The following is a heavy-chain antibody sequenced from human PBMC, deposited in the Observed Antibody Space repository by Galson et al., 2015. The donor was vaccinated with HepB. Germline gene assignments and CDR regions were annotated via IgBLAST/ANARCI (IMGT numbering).Heavy chain of an antibody. Sequence: ETLSLTCAVSGGSISSSNWWSWVRQPPGKGLEWIGEIYHSGSTNYNPSLKSRVTISVDKSKNQFSLKLSSVTAADTAVYYCARDRDYYDSSGYLNYWGQGTLVTVSS. D-gene: IGHD3-22*01. V-gene: IGHV4-4*02. CDR1: GGSISSSNW. J-gene: IGHJ4*02. CDR2: IYHSGST. CDR3: ARDRDYYDSSGYLNY.